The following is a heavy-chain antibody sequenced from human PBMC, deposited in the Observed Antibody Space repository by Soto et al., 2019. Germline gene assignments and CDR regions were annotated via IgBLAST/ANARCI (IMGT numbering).Heavy chain of an antibody. CDR2: ISGSGGST. Sequence: GGSLRLSCAASGFTFSSYAMSWVRQAPGKGLEWVSAISGSGGSTYYEDSVKGRFTISRDNSKNTLYLQMNSLRAEDTAVYYCAKDHGIVVVVPAAFDYWGQGTLVTVSS. CDR1: GFTFSSYA. J-gene: IGHJ4*02. V-gene: IGHV3-23*01. D-gene: IGHD2-2*01. CDR3: AKDHGIVVVVPAAFDY.